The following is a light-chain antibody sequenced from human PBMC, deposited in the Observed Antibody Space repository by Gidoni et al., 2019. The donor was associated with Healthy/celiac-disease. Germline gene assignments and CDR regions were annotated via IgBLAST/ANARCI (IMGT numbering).Light chain of an antibody. CDR1: QTLLHSIGYNY. J-gene: IGKJ4*01. Sequence: DIVMLQSPLSLPVTPGEPPSIPCRSSQTLLHSIGYNYLDWYLQKQGQSPQLLIYLVSNGPAGGPDRLSGSGAGTDVTLIISRVVAEDVGVDYCMQALQPPLTFGGGTKVEIK. CDR3: MQALQPPLT. V-gene: IGKV2-28*01. CDR2: LVS.